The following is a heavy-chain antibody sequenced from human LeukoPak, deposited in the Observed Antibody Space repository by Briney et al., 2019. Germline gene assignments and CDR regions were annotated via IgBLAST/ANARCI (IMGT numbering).Heavy chain of an antibody. CDR1: GGSISSYY. J-gene: IGHJ1*01. V-gene: IGHV4-59*01. D-gene: IGHD6-19*01. CDR3: ARESSGWYDQYFQH. CDR2: IYYSGST. Sequence: SETLSLTCTVSGGSISSYYWSWIRQPPGKGLEWIGYIYYSGSTNYNPSLKSRVTISVDTSKNQFSLKPSSVTAADTAVYYCARESSGWYDQYFQHWGQGTLVTVSS.